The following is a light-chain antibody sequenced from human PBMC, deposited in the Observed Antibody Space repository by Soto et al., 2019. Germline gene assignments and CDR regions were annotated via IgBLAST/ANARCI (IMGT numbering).Light chain of an antibody. J-gene: IGKJ2*01. V-gene: IGKV1-39*01. Sequence: DIQMTQSPSSLSASVGDRVAITRRASQNIGNYLSWYAQKPGKAPKLLIYGASSLQSGVPSRFSGSGSGTHFTLTISSLQPEDFATYYCQQSDSIPFTFGQGTKLEMK. CDR2: GAS. CDR1: QNIGNY. CDR3: QQSDSIPFT.